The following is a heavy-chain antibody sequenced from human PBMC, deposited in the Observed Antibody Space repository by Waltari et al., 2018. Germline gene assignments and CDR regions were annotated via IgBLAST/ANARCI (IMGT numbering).Heavy chain of an antibody. CDR2: ISYDGSNK. V-gene: IGHV3-30*18. Sequence: QVQLVESGGGGVQHGRSLRLSCAASGFTFSSYGMLRVRQAPGKGLEWVAFISYDGSNKYYADSVKGRFTISRDNSKNTLYLQMNSLRAEDTAVYYCAKDGGPGSSSFRLRAFDIWGQGTMVTVSS. CDR3: AKDGGPGSSSFRLRAFDI. D-gene: IGHD6-6*01. CDR1: GFTFSSYG. J-gene: IGHJ3*02.